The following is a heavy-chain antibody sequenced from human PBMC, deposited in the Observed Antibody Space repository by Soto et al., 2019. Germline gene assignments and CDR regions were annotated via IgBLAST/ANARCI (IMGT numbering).Heavy chain of an antibody. CDR1: GFTFSSYA. Sequence: GGSLRLSCAASGFTFSSYAMSWVRQAPGKGLEWVSAISGSGGSTYYADSVKGRFTISRDNSKNTLYLQMNSLRAEDTAVYYCAKAGRFYSSKTDAFDIWGQGTMVTVSS. CDR2: ISGSGGST. CDR3: AKAGRFYSSKTDAFDI. V-gene: IGHV3-23*01. D-gene: IGHD6-13*01. J-gene: IGHJ3*02.